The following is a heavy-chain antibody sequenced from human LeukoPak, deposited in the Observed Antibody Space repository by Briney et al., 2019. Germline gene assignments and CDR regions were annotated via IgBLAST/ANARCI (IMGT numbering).Heavy chain of an antibody. CDR3: ARGGYSYGYVYYYYYYYMDV. D-gene: IGHD5-18*01. V-gene: IGHV1-8*01. CDR2: MNPNSGNT. J-gene: IGHJ6*03. Sequence: ASVKVSCKASGYTFTSYDINWVRQATGQGLEWRGWMNPNSGNTGYAQKFQGRVTMTRNTSISTAYMELSSLRSEDTAVYYCARGGYSYGYVYYYYYYYMDVWGKGTTVTVSS. CDR1: GYTFTSYD.